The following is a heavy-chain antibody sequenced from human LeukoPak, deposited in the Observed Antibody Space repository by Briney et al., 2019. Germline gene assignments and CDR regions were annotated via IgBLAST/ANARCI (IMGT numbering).Heavy chain of an antibody. V-gene: IGHV4-39*01. J-gene: IGHJ3*01. CDR3: ARHGYLHSDV. CDR1: GGSTSRSGFF. Sequence: PSETLSLTCTVSGGSTSRSGFFWGWIRQPPGKGLEWIGSIYYNGYTYHNPSLKSRVTISVDTSKNQFSLKLSSVTAADTAVYYCARHGYLHSDVWGQGTMVTVSS. CDR2: IYYNGYT. D-gene: IGHD1-1*01.